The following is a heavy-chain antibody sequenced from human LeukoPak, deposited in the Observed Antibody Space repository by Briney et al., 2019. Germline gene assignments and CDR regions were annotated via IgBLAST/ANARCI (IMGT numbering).Heavy chain of an antibody. V-gene: IGHV4-4*07. D-gene: IGHD4-23*01. CDR1: GGSISSYY. J-gene: IGHJ3*02. CDR2: IYTSGST. CDR3: ARAATTVVTGRAFDI. Sequence: SETLSLTCTVSGGSISSYYWSWIRQPAGKGLEWIGRIYTSGSTTYNPSLKSRVTMSVDTSKNQFSLKLSSVTAADTAVYYCARAATTVVTGRAFDIWGQGTMVTVSS.